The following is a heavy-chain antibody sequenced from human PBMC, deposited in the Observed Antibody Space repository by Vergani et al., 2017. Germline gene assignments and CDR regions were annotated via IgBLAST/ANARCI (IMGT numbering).Heavy chain of an antibody. CDR2: IYYSGST. J-gene: IGHJ4*02. D-gene: IGHD6-6*01. V-gene: IGHV4-59*01. Sequence: QVQLQESGPGLVKPSETLSLTCTVSGGSLSSYYWSWIRQPPGKGLEWIGYIYYSGSTNYNPSLKSRVTISVDTSKNQFSLKLSSVTAADTAVYYCARSAARGIFDYWGQGTLVTVSS. CDR3: ARSAARGIFDY. CDR1: GGSLSSYY.